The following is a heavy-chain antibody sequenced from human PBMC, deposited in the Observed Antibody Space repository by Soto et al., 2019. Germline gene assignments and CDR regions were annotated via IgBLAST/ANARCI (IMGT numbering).Heavy chain of an antibody. CDR3: ARDRRDCYYYGMDV. CDR1: GFTFSSYW. J-gene: IGHJ6*02. CDR2: IKQDGSEK. V-gene: IGHV3-7*01. Sequence: GGSLRLSCAASGFTFSSYWMSWVRQAPGKGLEWVANIKQDGSEKYYGDSVKGRFTISRDNAKNSLYLQMNSLRAEDTAVYCCARDRRDCYYYGMDVWGQGTTVTVSS.